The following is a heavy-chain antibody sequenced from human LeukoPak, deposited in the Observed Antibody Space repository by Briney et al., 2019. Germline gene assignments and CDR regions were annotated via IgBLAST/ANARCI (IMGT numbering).Heavy chain of an antibody. V-gene: IGHV3-15*01. Sequence: RSGGSLRLPCAASGFTFSNAWMSWVRQAPGKGLEWVGRIKSKTDGGTTDYAAPVKGRFTISRDDSKNTLYLQMNSLKTEDTAVYYCTTDLGGSGSYTYYYYYYGMDVWGQGTTVTVSS. CDR3: TTDLGGSGSYTYYYYYYGMDV. J-gene: IGHJ6*02. CDR2: IKSKTDGGTT. D-gene: IGHD3-10*01. CDR1: GFTFSNAW.